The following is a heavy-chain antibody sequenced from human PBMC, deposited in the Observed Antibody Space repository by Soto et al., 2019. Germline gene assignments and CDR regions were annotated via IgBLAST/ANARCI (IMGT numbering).Heavy chain of an antibody. CDR3: AKDRGTNYYFYGMGV. Sequence: EVQLLESGGGLVQPGGSLRLSCAASGFQFSNFAISWVRQAPGKGLEWVSALSGSGLSTHYADSVKGRFTISRDNSKNTLYLQMNSLRAEDTALYYCAKDRGTNYYFYGMGVWGQGTTVAVSS. J-gene: IGHJ6*02. D-gene: IGHD3-22*01. CDR2: LSGSGLST. V-gene: IGHV3-23*01. CDR1: GFQFSNFA.